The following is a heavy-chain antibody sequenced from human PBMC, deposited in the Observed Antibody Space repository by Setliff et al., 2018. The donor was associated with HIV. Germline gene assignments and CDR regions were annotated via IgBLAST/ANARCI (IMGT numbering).Heavy chain of an antibody. CDR2: IYYSGNT. CDR1: GGSISTSSYY. D-gene: IGHD3-22*01. CDR3: AREDYYDSSGYAFEI. V-gene: IGHV4-39*02. Sequence: SETLSLTCTVSGGSISTSSYYWGWIRQPPGKGLEWIGSIYYSGNTYCKPSLKSRITISVDTSKNQFSLKLTSVTAADTAVYYCAREDYYDSSGYAFEIWGQGTMVTVSS. J-gene: IGHJ3*02.